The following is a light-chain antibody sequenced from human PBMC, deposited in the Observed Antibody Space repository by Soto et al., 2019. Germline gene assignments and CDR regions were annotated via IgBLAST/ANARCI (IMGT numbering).Light chain of an antibody. CDR2: GNS. Sequence: VLTQPPSVSGAPGQRVTISCTGSSSNIGAGYDVHWYQQLPGTAPKLLIYGNSNRPSGVPDRFSGSKSGTSASLAITGLQAEDEADYYCQSYDSSLSGHVVFGGETKLTVL. CDR1: SSNIGAGYD. CDR3: QSYDSSLSGHVV. J-gene: IGLJ2*01. V-gene: IGLV1-40*01.